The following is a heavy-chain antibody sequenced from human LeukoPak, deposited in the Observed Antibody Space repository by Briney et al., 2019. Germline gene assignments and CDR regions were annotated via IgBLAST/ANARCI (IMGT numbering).Heavy chain of an antibody. Sequence: GGSLRLSCAASGLTFSSDWMHWVRQVPGKGLVWVSRINSDASTINYADSVKGRFTISRDNSKNTLYLQMNSLRAEDTAVYYCARDQGNFDYWGQGTLVTVSS. CDR1: GLTFSSDW. V-gene: IGHV3-74*01. CDR3: ARDQGNFDY. CDR2: INSDASTI. J-gene: IGHJ4*02.